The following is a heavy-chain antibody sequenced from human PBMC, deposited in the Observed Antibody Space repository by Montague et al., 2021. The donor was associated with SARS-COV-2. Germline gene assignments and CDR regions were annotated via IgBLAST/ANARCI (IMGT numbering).Heavy chain of an antibody. D-gene: IGHD3-3*01. CDR2: IYYSGST. CDR1: GGSISSGCSY. CDR3: ARESSRITLFGMFFYYFDY. J-gene: IGHJ4*02. Sequence: SETLSLTCTVSGGSISSGCSYWSWIRQPPGKGLEWIGYIYYSGSTXYNPSLKSRVTISVDTSKNQFSLKLISVTAADTAVYYCARESSRITLFGMFFYYFDYWGQGTLVTVSS. V-gene: IGHV4-61*01.